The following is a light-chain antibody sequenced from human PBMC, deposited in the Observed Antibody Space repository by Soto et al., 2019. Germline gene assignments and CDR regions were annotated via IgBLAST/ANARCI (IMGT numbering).Light chain of an antibody. CDR3: CSYAGSYSFV. CDR2: DVS. Sequence: QSALTQPRSVSGSPGQSVTISCTGTSSDVGGYNYVSWYQQHPGKAPKLMIYDVSKRPSGVPDRFSGSKSGNTASLTISGLRAEDQAYSSCCSYAGSYSFVVVTVTNVTV. J-gene: IGLJ1*01. CDR1: SSDVGGYNY. V-gene: IGLV2-11*01.